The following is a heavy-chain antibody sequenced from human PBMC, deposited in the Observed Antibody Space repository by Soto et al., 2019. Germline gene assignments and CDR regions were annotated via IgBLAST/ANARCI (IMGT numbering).Heavy chain of an antibody. V-gene: IGHV1-2*04. J-gene: IGHJ6*02. CDR3: ARAGYLAAYYYYGMDV. D-gene: IGHD2-21*01. CDR1: GYTFTGYY. CDR2: INPNSGGT. Sequence: ASVKVSCKASGYTFTGYYMHWVRQAPGQGLEWMGWINPNSGGTNYAQKFQGWVTMTRDTSISTAYMELSRLRSDDTAVYYCARAGYLAAYYYYGMDVWGQGTTVTVSS.